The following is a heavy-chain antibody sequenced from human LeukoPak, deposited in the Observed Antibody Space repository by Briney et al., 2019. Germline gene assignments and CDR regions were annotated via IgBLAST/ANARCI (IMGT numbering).Heavy chain of an antibody. CDR1: GFTFSRFA. V-gene: IGHV3-23*01. Sequence: GGSRRLSCSASGFTFSRFAMTWVRQLPGRGQEWVSSISGNGHQTYYADSVKGRFSVSRDNSKNILYLQMDSLRADDSALYYCAKDANYYDSSGYLIPFDYWGQGTLVTVSS. CDR3: AKDANYYDSSGYLIPFDY. CDR2: ISGNGHQT. J-gene: IGHJ4*02. D-gene: IGHD3-22*01.